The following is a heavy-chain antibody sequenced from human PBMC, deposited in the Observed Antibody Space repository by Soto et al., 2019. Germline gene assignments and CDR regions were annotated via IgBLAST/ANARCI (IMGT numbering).Heavy chain of an antibody. CDR1: GFTFSSYG. J-gene: IGHJ6*02. CDR2: ISYDGSNK. CDR3: AKDREGYCSGGSCYGMDV. Sequence: GGSLRLSCAASGFTFSSYGMHWVRQAPGKGLEWVAVISYDGSNKYYADSVKGRFTISRDNSKNTLYLQMNSLRAEDTAVYYCAKDREGYCSGGSCYGMDVWGQGTTVTVSS. D-gene: IGHD2-15*01. V-gene: IGHV3-30*18.